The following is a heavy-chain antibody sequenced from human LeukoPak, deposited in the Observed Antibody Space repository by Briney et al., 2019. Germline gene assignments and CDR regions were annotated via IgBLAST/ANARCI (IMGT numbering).Heavy chain of an antibody. J-gene: IGHJ5*01. V-gene: IGHV4-59*01. CDR2: IYYSGST. Sequence: SETLSLTCTVSGVSIRNYYWSWIRQPPGKGLEWIGYIYYSGSTNYNPSLKTRVSISLDTSKNQVSLNLTSVTAADTAVYYCARDHFGSRYGSWGQGILVTVSS. CDR1: GVSIRNYY. D-gene: IGHD2-2*01. CDR3: ARDHFGSRYGS.